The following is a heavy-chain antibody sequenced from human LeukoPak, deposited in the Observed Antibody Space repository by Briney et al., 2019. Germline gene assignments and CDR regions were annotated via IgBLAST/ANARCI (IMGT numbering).Heavy chain of an antibody. D-gene: IGHD3-22*01. CDR3: ARGSSRYDSSGLGY. CDR1: GYTFTGYY. J-gene: IGHJ4*02. V-gene: IGHV1-2*02. CDR2: INPNSGGT. Sequence: GASVKVSCKASGYTFTGYYMHWVRRAPGQGLEWMGWINPNSGGTNYAQKFQGRVTMTRNTSISTAYMELSRLRSDDTAVYYCARGSSRYDSSGLGYWGQGTLVTVSS.